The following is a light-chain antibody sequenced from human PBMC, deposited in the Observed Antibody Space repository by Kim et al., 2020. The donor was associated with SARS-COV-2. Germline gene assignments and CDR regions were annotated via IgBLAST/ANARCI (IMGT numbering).Light chain of an antibody. CDR1: QTINDY. CDR3: QQYLTWT. V-gene: IGKV1-5*03. J-gene: IGKJ1*01. CDR2: KAS. Sequence: LAASGGDRVTITCRASQTINDYLAWYQHKLGEAPKLLIYKASTLQSGVPSRFSGSGSGTEFTLTISSLQPDDFGTYFCQQYLTWTFGQGTKVDIK.